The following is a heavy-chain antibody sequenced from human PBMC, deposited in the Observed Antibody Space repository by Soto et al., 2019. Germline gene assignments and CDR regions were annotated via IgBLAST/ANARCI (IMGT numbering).Heavy chain of an antibody. Sequence: PGGSLRLSCSASGFTFSSYAMHWVRQSPGKGLEYVSVISSNGDNTYYADPVKDRFTISRDNSKNTLYLQMSSLRGEDTAVYYCASTGVSHWGQGSLVTVSS. D-gene: IGHD3-10*01. V-gene: IGHV3-64D*06. CDR1: GFTFSSYA. CDR3: ASTGVSH. J-gene: IGHJ4*02. CDR2: ISSNGDNT.